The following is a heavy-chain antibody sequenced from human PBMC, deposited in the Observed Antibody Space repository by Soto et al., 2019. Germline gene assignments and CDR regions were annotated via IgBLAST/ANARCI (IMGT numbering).Heavy chain of an antibody. CDR1: GYTFTHSH. CDR3: ARDQGSWAATY. J-gene: IGHJ1*01. Sequence: VRLVQSGAEVKKPWASVKISCKASGYTFTHSHVQWVRQAPGQGLEWMGVINPNGGSTKYAQKFQGRLTMTADTSTTTVYMKLSSLRADDTAVYCCARDQGSWAATYWGQGSLVTVSS. V-gene: IGHV1-46*01. D-gene: IGHD2-15*01. CDR2: INPNGGST.